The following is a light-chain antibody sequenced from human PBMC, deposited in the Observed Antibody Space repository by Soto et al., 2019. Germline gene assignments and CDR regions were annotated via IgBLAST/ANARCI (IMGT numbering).Light chain of an antibody. J-gene: IGKJ1*01. CDR3: QQYNTWHWT. CDR1: QSVSTKF. Sequence: EIVLTQSPGTLSLSPGERAALSCRASQSVSTKFLAWYQQKPGQAPRLLIYAASNRDTGIPARFSGSGSGTEFTLTISSLQSEDFAVYYCQQYNTWHWTFGQGTKVDIK. CDR2: AAS. V-gene: IGKV3-15*01.